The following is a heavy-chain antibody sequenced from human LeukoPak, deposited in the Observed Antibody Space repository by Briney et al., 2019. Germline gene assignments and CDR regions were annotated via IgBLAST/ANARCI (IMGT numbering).Heavy chain of an antibody. D-gene: IGHD6-13*01. Sequence: ASVKVSCKVSGYTLTELPMHWVRQAPGKGLEWMGGFDPGDGETIYAQKFQGRVTMTEDTSTDTAYMELSSLRSEDTAVYYCATALAAAGTIYYYYGMDVWGQGTTVTVSS. CDR2: FDPGDGET. J-gene: IGHJ6*02. CDR1: GYTLTELP. V-gene: IGHV1-24*01. CDR3: ATALAAAGTIYYYYGMDV.